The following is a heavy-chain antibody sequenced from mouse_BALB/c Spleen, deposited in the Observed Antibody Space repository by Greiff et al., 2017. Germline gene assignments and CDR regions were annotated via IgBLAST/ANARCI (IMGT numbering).Heavy chain of an antibody. CDR2: IYPGDGDT. J-gene: IGHJ4*01. D-gene: IGHD2-10*02. CDR3: ATQYAPNGFYAMDY. CDR1: GYTFTSYW. Sequence: QVQLKQSGAELARPGASVKLSCKASGYTFTSYWMQWVKQRPGQGLEWIGAIYPGDGDTRYTQKFKGKATLTADKSSSTAYMQLSSLASEDSAVYYCATQYAPNGFYAMDYWGQGTSVTVSS. V-gene: IGHV1-87*01.